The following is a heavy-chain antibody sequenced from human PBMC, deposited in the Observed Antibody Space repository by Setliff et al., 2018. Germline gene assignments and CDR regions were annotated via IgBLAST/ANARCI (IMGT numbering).Heavy chain of an antibody. CDR1: GGSFSDYY. J-gene: IGHJ4*02. V-gene: IGHV4-34*01. CDR3: ARHLLVRGTYHFDY. CDR2: INHSGST. D-gene: IGHD3-10*01. Sequence: SETLSLTCTVYGGSFSDYYWGWIRQPPGKGLEWIAEINHSGSTNYNPSLKSRVTISVDTSRNQFSLKLTSMTAADTAVYFCARHLLVRGTYHFDYWGQGSPVTVSS.